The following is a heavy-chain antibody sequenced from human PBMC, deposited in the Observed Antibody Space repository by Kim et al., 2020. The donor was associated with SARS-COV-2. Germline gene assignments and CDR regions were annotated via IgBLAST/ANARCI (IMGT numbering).Heavy chain of an antibody. CDR3: ARLGRHCSSTSCYYFDY. CDR2: IIPIFGTA. D-gene: IGHD2-2*01. Sequence: SVKVSCKASGGTFSSYAISWVRQAPGQGLEWMGGIIPIFGTANYAQKFQGRVTITADESTSTAYMELSSLRSEDTAVYYCARLGRHCSSTSCYYFDYWGQGTLVTVSS. V-gene: IGHV1-69*13. J-gene: IGHJ4*02. CDR1: GGTFSSYA.